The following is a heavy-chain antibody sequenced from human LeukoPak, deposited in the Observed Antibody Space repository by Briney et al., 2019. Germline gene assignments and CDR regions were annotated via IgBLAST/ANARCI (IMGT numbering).Heavy chain of an antibody. CDR3: AGIRDGYNDAYDI. CDR1: GYTFTSSY. J-gene: IGHJ3*02. V-gene: IGHV1-46*01. CDR2: INPDGGNT. Sequence: ASVKVSCKASGYTFTSSYIHWVRQAPGQVLEWMGLINPDGGNTNYAQNFQGRVTLTRDTSTSTVYMELSSLRSEDTAIYYCAGIRDGYNDAYDIWGQGTVVTVPS. D-gene: IGHD5-24*01.